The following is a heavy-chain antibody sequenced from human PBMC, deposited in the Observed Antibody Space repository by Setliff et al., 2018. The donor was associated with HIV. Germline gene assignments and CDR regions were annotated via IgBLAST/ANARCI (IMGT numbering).Heavy chain of an antibody. CDR3: AREHCSGGSCNGFDI. J-gene: IGHJ3*02. CDR1: GGSISTSY. Sequence: SETLSLTCTVSGGSISTSYWNWIRQPPGKGLEWIAYIYISGTTNYNPSLKSRVTISLDTSRKQFSLKLGSVTAADTAMYYCAREHCSGGSCNGFDIWGKGTMDTVSS. CDR2: IYISGTT. V-gene: IGHV4-4*09. D-gene: IGHD2-15*01.